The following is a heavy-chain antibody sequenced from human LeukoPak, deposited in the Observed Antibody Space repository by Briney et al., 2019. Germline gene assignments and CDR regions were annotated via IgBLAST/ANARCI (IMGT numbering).Heavy chain of an antibody. Sequence: PSETLSLTCLVSSGSFSRGTYFWGWIRQTPGKGLEWIGSISYSGRTYYNPSLKSRVTISVDTSKNQFSLKLTSVTAADTAVYYCARDQSQNYGERRWFDPWGQGTLVTVSS. CDR2: ISYSGRT. J-gene: IGHJ5*02. V-gene: IGHV4-39*07. D-gene: IGHD4-17*01. CDR3: ARDQSQNYGERRWFDP. CDR1: SGSFSRGTYF.